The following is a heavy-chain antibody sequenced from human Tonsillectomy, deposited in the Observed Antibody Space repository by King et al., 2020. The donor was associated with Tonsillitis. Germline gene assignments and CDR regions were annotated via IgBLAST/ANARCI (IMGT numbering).Heavy chain of an antibody. CDR1: GFTFSGSA. V-gene: IGHV3-73*01. CDR2: IRSKSNSYAT. J-gene: IGHJ4*02. Sequence: VQLVESGGGLVQPGGSLKLSCAASGFTFSGSAMHWVRQASGKGLEWVGRIRSKSNSYATAYAASVKGRVTISRDDSTNTAYLQMNSLKTEDTAVYYCTRVTDGDLYYWGQGTLVTVSS. D-gene: IGHD4-17*01. CDR3: TRVTDGDLYY.